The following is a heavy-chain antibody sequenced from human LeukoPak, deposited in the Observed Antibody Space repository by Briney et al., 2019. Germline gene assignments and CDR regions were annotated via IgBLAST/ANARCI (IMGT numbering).Heavy chain of an antibody. CDR3: ARHPYPAYFDY. CDR2: IYPGDSDT. CDR1: GYNFTSYW. Sequence: GESLKISRNGSGYNFTSYWIGWVRPMPGKGLEWMGIIYPGDSDTRYSPSFQDQVTISPDKSISTAYLQWSSLNASDTALYYCARHPYPAYFDYWGQGTLVTVSS. V-gene: IGHV5-51*01. J-gene: IGHJ4*02.